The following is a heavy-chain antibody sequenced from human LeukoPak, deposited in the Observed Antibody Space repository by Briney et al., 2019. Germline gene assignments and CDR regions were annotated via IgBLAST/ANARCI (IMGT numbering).Heavy chain of an antibody. CDR3: ARDQDWAFDY. D-gene: IGHD3/OR15-3a*01. CDR2: INEDGSTK. J-gene: IGHJ4*02. Sequence: GGSLRLSCAASGFTFSNYWMSWVRQAPRKGLEWVAIINEDGSTKYYVDSLKGRFVISRDNAKNSLYLQMSGLRADDTAVYYCARDQDWAFDYWGQGILVTVSS. CDR1: GFTFSNYW. V-gene: IGHV3-7*03.